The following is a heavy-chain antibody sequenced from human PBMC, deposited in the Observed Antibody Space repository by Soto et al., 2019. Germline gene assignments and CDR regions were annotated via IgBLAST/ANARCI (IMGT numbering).Heavy chain of an antibody. D-gene: IGHD3-22*01. J-gene: IGHJ3*01. CDR2: ISSSSSYI. V-gene: IGHV3-21*01. CDR1: GFTFSSYS. Sequence: GGSLRLSCAASGFTFSSYSMNWVRQAPGKGLEWVSSISSSSSYIYYADSVKGRFTISRDNAKNSLYLQMSSLRAEDTAIYYCARGDYYDTNGPFSDAFDVWGQGTMVTVSS. CDR3: ARGDYYDTNGPFSDAFDV.